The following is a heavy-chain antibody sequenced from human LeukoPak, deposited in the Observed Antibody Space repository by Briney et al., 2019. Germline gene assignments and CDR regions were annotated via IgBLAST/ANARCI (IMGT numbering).Heavy chain of an antibody. CDR1: GFTFDDYA. CDR3: AKGRLLIIAAALDV. CDR2: ISWNSGSI. V-gene: IGHV3-9*01. D-gene: IGHD6-13*01. J-gene: IGHJ6*02. Sequence: PGRSLRLSCAASGFTFDDYAMHWVRQAPGKGLEWVSGISWNSGSIGYADSVKGRFTISRDNAKNSLYLQMNSLRAEDTALYYCAKGRLLIIAAALDVWGHGTTVTVSS.